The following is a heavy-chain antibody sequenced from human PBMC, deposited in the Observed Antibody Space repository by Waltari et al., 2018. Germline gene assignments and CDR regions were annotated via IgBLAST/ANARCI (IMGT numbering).Heavy chain of an antibody. CDR1: GGSFSGYY. Sequence: QVHLQQWGAGLLKPSETLSLTCAVYGGSFSGYYWSWIRQPPGKGLEWIGEINHSGSTYYNPSLKSRVTRSVDTSKNQFSLKLSSVTAADTAVYYCARREVTSYYFDYWGQGTLVTVSS. CDR3: ARREVTSYYFDY. V-gene: IGHV4-34*01. D-gene: IGHD2-21*02. J-gene: IGHJ4*02. CDR2: INHSGST.